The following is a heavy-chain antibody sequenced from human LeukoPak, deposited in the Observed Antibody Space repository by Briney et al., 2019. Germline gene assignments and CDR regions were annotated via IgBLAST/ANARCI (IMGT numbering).Heavy chain of an antibody. CDR3: ARHYGSGSYPLDY. J-gene: IGHJ4*02. V-gene: IGHV4-4*02. CDR2: IFRSGET. Sequence: PSGTLSLTCTIFGGSINSSNWWNWVRQSPGKGLEWIGEIFRSGETNYNSSLESRLTISVDTSKNQFSLKLSSVTAADTAVYYCARHYGSGSYPLDYWGQGILVTVSS. CDR1: GGSINSSNW. D-gene: IGHD3-10*01.